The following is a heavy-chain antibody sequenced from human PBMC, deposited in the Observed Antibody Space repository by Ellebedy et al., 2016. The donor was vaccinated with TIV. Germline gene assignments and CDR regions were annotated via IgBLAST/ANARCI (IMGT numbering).Heavy chain of an antibody. CDR2: ISNTGSRT. Sequence: GESLKISCAASGFTFSSYAMSWVRQAPGKGLEWVSTISNTGSRTYYADSVKGRFTISRDNSKNTLYLQMNSLRAEETAVYYCAKGGRYDSSGYCFDYWGQGTLVTVSS. D-gene: IGHD3-22*01. J-gene: IGHJ4*02. V-gene: IGHV3-23*01. CDR3: AKGGRYDSSGYCFDY. CDR1: GFTFSSYA.